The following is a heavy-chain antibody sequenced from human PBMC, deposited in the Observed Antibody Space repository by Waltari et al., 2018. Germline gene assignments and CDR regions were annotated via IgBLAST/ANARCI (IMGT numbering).Heavy chain of an antibody. D-gene: IGHD2-15*01. CDR2: ISSSSSYI. CDR3: ARGAGVVVVAATDPYYYYYMDV. Sequence: EVQLVETGGGLIQPGGSLRLSCAASGFTFSSYSMNWVRQAPGKGLEWVSSISSSSSYIYYADSVKGRFTISRDNAKNSLYLQMNSLRAEDTAVYYCARGAGVVVVAATDPYYYYYMDVWGKGTTVTVSS. J-gene: IGHJ6*03. V-gene: IGHV3-21*01. CDR1: GFTFSSYS.